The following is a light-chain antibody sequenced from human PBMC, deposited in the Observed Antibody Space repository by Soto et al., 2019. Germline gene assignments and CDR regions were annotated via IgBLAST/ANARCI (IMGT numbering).Light chain of an antibody. J-gene: IGLJ1*01. CDR1: SSDVGSYNL. Sequence: QSALTQPASVSGSPGQSITISCTGTSSDVGSYNLVSWYQQHPGKAPKLMIYEGSKRPSGVSNRFSGSKSGNTASLTISGLQAEDEADYYCCSYAGSSTLLVFGTGTQLTVL. V-gene: IGLV2-23*03. CDR3: CSYAGSSTLLV. CDR2: EGS.